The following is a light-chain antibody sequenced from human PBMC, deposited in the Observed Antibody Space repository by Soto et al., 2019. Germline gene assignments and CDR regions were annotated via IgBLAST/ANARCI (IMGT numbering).Light chain of an antibody. J-gene: IGKJ3*01. CDR3: RQYNSYFFT. Sequence: DIQMTQSPSTLSASVGDRVNITCRASQSINGWLAWYQQKPGKAPKLLISRASDLQTGVPSRFRGTGSGTEFTLTISSLQTDDVATYYFRQYNSYFFTFGPGTKVDVK. CDR1: QSINGW. CDR2: RAS. V-gene: IGKV1-5*03.